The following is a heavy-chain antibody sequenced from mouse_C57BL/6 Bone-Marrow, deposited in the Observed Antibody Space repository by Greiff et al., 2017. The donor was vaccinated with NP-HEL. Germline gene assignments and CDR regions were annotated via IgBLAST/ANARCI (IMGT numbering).Heavy chain of an antibody. CDR2: IDPENGDT. CDR3: TTPMVTFDY. Sequence: EVQLQQSGAELVRPGASVKLSCTASGFNIKDDYMHWVKQRPEQGLEWIGWIDPENGDTEYASKFQGKATITADTSSNTAYLQRSSLTSEDTAVYYCTTPMVTFDYWGQGTTLTVSS. D-gene: IGHD2-2*01. J-gene: IGHJ2*01. V-gene: IGHV14-4*01. CDR1: GFNIKDDY.